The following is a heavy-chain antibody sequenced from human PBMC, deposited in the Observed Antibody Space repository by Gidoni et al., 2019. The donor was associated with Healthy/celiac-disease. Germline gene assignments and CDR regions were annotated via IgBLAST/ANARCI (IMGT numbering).Heavy chain of an antibody. Sequence: EVQLVESGGGLVQPGRSLRLSCAASGFTFDDYAMHWVRQAPGKGLEWVSGISWNSGSIGYADSVKGRFTISRDNAKNSLYLQMNSLRAEDTALYYCAKGAKRKYYYDSSGYTYYFDYWGQGTLVTVSS. D-gene: IGHD3-22*01. V-gene: IGHV3-9*01. CDR3: AKGAKRKYYYDSSGYTYYFDY. J-gene: IGHJ4*02. CDR1: GFTFDDYA. CDR2: ISWNSGSI.